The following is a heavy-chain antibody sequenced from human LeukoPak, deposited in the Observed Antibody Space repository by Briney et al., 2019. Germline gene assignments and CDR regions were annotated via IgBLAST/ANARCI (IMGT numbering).Heavy chain of an antibody. Sequence: GESLKISCKGSGYSFTSYWIGWVRQMPGKGLEWMGIIYPGDSDTRYSPSFQGQVTISADKSISTAYLQWSSLKASDTAMYYCARLRGAYGSGSYRNWFDPWGQGTLVTVSS. J-gene: IGHJ5*02. CDR1: GYSFTSYW. V-gene: IGHV5-51*01. CDR3: ARLRGAYGSGSYRNWFDP. D-gene: IGHD3-10*01. CDR2: IYPGDSDT.